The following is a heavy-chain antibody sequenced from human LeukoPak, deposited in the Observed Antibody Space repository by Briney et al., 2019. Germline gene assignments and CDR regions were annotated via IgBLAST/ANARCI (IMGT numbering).Heavy chain of an antibody. Sequence: SVKASCKASGGTFSSYAISWVRQAPGQGLEWMGGIIPIFGTASYAQKFQGRVTITADKSTSTAYMELSSLRSEDTAVYYCARAYGSGRFRVWFDPWGQGTLVTVSS. CDR3: ARAYGSGRFRVWFDP. CDR2: IIPIFGTA. V-gene: IGHV1-69*06. CDR1: GGTFSSYA. J-gene: IGHJ5*02. D-gene: IGHD3-10*01.